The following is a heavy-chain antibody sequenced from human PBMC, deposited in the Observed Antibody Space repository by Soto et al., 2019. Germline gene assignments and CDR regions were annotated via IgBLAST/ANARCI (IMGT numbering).Heavy chain of an antibody. CDR1: GFTFSSYA. D-gene: IGHD5-12*01. V-gene: IGHV3-23*01. Sequence: GGSLRLSCASSGFTFSSYAMSWVRQAPGKGLEWVSAISGSGGSTYYADSVKGRFTISRDNSKNTLYLQMNSLRAEDTAVYYCANWGYSGYDAAFDIWGQGTMVTLSS. J-gene: IGHJ3*02. CDR3: ANWGYSGYDAAFDI. CDR2: ISGSGGST.